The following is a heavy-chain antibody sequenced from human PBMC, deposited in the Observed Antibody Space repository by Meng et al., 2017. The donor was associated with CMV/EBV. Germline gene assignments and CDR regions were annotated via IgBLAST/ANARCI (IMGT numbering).Heavy chain of an antibody. CDR1: GYTFTGYD. CDR3: ARVARYYDFWSGYYKPWFDP. V-gene: IGHV1-2*02. D-gene: IGHD3-3*01. CDR2: INPNSGGT. J-gene: IGHJ5*02. Sequence: FGAKGKQPAALVKASCKASGYTFTGYDMHWVRQAPGQGLEWMGWINPNSGGTNYAQKFQGRVTMTRDTSISTAHMELSRLRSDDTAVYYCARVARYYDFWSGYYKPWFDPWGQGTLVTVSS.